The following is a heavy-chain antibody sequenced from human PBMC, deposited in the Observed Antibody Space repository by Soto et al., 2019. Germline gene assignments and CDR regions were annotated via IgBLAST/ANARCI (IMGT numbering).Heavy chain of an antibody. D-gene: IGHD2-15*01. J-gene: IGHJ4*02. CDR2: INAGNGYT. V-gene: IGHV1-3*01. CDR3: ARGSCSRWPFDY. CDR1: GYTFTNYA. Sequence: QVQLVQSGAEVKKPGASVKVSCKASGYTFTNYAIHWVRQAPGQRLEWMGWINAGNGYTKYSQKFQGRVSITRDTSASTASMELSSLRSEDTAVYYCARGSCSRWPFDYWGQGSLVTVSS.